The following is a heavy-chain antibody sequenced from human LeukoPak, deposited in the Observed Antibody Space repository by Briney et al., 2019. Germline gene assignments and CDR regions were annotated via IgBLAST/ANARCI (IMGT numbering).Heavy chain of an antibody. V-gene: IGHV1-3*01. Sequence: ASVTVSCKASGYTFTSYAMHWVRQAPGQRLEWMGWINAGNGNTKYSQKFQGRVTITRDTSASTAYMELSSLRSEDTAVYYCARDLGGSYFDYWGQGTLVTVSS. J-gene: IGHJ4*02. CDR2: INAGNGNT. CDR3: ARDLGGSYFDY. D-gene: IGHD1-26*01. CDR1: GYTFTSYA.